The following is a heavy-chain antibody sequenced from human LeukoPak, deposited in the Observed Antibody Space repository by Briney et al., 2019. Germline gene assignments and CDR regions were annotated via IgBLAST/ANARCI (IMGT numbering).Heavy chain of an antibody. CDR1: GGSFSGYY. Sequence: SSETLSLTRAVSGGSFSGYYWSWIRQSPGEGLEWIGEINDSGVTNCNPSLESRVILSVDTSKNQFSMRLSSVTAADTAVYYCARRLVDSSASQVSDHSGQGSLVTVSS. CDR2: INDSGVT. D-gene: IGHD2-2*01. J-gene: IGHJ4*02. CDR3: ARRLVDSSASQVSDH. V-gene: IGHV4-34*01.